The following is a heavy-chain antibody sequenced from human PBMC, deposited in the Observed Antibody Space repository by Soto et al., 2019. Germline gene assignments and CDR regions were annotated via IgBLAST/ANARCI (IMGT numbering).Heavy chain of an antibody. J-gene: IGHJ6*02. CDR1: GFTSSSYW. Sequence: EVQLVESGGGLVQPGGSLRLSCAVSGFTSSSYWMNWVRQAPGKGLEWVANIKKDGSEKYYVDSVKGRFTISRDNAKNSLYLEMNRLRAEDTAVYYCARGGFGELLGMDVWGQGTTVTVSS. CDR2: IKKDGSEK. D-gene: IGHD3-10*01. V-gene: IGHV3-7*03. CDR3: ARGGFGELLGMDV.